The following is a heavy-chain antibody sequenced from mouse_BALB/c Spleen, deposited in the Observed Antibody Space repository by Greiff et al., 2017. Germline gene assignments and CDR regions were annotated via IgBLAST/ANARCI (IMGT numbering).Heavy chain of an antibody. J-gene: IGHJ4*01. CDR2: IKPSSGYT. CDR3: AREYYYGTSYAMDY. Sequence: QVQLQQSGAELARPGASVKMSCKASGYTFTSYTMHWVKQRPGQGLEWIGYIKPSSGYTNYNQKFKDKATLTADKSSSTAYMQLSSLTSEDSAVYYCAREYYYGTSYAMDYWGQGTSVTVSS. V-gene: IGHV1-4*01. D-gene: IGHD1-1*01. CDR1: GYTFTSYT.